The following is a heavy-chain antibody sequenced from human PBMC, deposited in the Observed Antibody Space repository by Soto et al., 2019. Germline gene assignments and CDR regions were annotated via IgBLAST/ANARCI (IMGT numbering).Heavy chain of an antibody. D-gene: IGHD2-2*01. CDR1: GGTFSSYA. J-gene: IGHJ2*01. CDR3: ATFIVVVPAAIASAGWYFDL. V-gene: IGHV1-69*01. CDR2: IIPIFGTA. Sequence: QVQLVQSGAEVKKPGSSVKVSCKASGGTFSSYAISWVRQAPGQGLEWMGGIIPIFGTANYAQKFQGRVTITADESTSKAYMELSSLRSEDTAVYYCATFIVVVPAAIASAGWYFDLWGRGTLVTVSS.